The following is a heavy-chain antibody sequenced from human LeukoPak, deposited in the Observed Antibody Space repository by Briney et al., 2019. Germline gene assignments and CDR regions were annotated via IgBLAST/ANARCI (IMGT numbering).Heavy chain of an antibody. CDR1: GFTFSSYA. J-gene: IGHJ6*02. CDR3: AAWNRGGWFSGMDV. V-gene: IGHV3-30-3*01. D-gene: IGHD6-19*01. CDR2: ISYDGSNK. Sequence: PGRSLRLSCAASGFTFSSYAMHWVRQAPGKGLEWVAVISYDGSNKYYADSVKGRFTISRDNSKNTLYLQMNSLRAEDTAVYYCAAWNRGGWFSGMDVWGQGTTVTVSS.